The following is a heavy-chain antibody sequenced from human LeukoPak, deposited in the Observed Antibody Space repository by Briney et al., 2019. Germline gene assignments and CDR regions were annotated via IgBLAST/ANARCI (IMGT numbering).Heavy chain of an antibody. CDR1: GFTFSSYA. CDR3: AKSRYGGGNWFDP. CDR2: ISGSGGST. V-gene: IGHV3-23*01. D-gene: IGHD3-16*02. J-gene: IGHJ5*02. Sequence: GGSLRLSCAASGFTFSSYAMSCVRQAPGKGLDWFSAISGSGGSTYYADSVKGRFTLSRDDSKNTLYLQMSSLRAEVTAVYYCAKSRYGGGNWFDPWGQGTLVTVSS.